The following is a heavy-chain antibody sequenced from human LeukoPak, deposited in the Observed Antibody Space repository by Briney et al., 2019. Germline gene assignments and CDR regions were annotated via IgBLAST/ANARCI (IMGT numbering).Heavy chain of an antibody. V-gene: IGHV4-34*01. J-gene: IGHJ4*02. Sequence: SETLSLTCAVHGGSLSGYYWSWIRQPPGKGLEWSGEINHSGSTNHNPSLKSRVTISVDTSKNQFSLKLSSVTAADTAVYYCARSGIEDIVLMVCAHFDYWGQGTLVTVSS. CDR1: GGSLSGYY. D-gene: IGHD2-8*01. CDR2: INHSGST. CDR3: ARSGIEDIVLMVCAHFDY.